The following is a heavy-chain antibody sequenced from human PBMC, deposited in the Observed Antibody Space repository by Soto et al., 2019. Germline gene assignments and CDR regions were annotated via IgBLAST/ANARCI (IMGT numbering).Heavy chain of an antibody. D-gene: IGHD6-13*01. Sequence: QVQLQESGPGLVKPSETLSLTCTVSGGSISTYFWNWLRQPPGKGLEWIAYISDSGRILYNPSLKSPVTLSLDASKNQFSLRLSSVTAADTAVYYCARDRMAADATEVAFDFWGQGTMVTVSS. V-gene: IGHV4-59*01. J-gene: IGHJ3*01. CDR3: ARDRMAADATEVAFDF. CDR1: GGSISTYF. CDR2: ISDSGRI.